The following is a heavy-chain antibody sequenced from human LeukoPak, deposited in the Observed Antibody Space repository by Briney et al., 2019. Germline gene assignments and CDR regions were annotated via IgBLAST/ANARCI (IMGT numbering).Heavy chain of an antibody. CDR1: GGSISSFY. CDR2: MSNSGST. Sequence: SETLSLTCSVSGGSISSFYWNWIRQPPGKGLEWVGYMSNSGSTNYNPSLKSRLTISVDTSKNHLSLRLSSVTAADTAVYYCARGNYDDSYAYGGDFDSWGQGTLVTVSS. CDR3: ARGNYDDSYAYGGDFDS. V-gene: IGHV4-59*01. D-gene: IGHD3-16*01. J-gene: IGHJ4*02.